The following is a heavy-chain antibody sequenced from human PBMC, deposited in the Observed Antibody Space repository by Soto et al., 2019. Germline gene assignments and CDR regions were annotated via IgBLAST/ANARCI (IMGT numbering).Heavy chain of an antibody. D-gene: IGHD3-3*01. J-gene: IGHJ5*02. V-gene: IGHV3-30-3*01. CDR3: ARGFWEWLFLEKWLEP. Sequence: SLRMSCAASGFTFSSYAMHWVRRAPVKGLEWVAVISYDGSNKYYADSVKGRFTISRDNYKNTLYLHMNSLRAEYKAVYYCARGFWEWLFLEKWLEPWGQGTLVNVS. CDR2: ISYDGSNK. CDR1: GFTFSSYA.